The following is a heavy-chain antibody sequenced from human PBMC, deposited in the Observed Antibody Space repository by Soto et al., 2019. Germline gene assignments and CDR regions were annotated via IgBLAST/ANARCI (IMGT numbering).Heavy chain of an antibody. CDR1: GGSISSSSYY. CDR3: ASEGSYSSSWYERAESWFDP. D-gene: IGHD6-13*01. Sequence: LSLTCTVSGGSISSSSYYWGWIRQPPGKGLEWIGSIYYSGSTYYNPSLKSRVTISVDTSKNQFSLKLSSVTAADTAVYYCASEGSYSSSWYERAESWFDPWGQGTLVTVSS. CDR2: IYYSGST. V-gene: IGHV4-39*01. J-gene: IGHJ5*02.